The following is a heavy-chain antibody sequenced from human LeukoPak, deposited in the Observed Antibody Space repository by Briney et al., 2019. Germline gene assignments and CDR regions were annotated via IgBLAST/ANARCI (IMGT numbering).Heavy chain of an antibody. Sequence: SETLSLTCTVSGGSLSSGSDYWSWIRQPPGKGLEWIGYIYYSGSTNYNPSLKSRVTISVDRSKNQFSLKLTSVSAADTAVYYCARALSGTYGLFQHWGQGTLVTVSS. CDR3: ARALSGTYGLFQH. J-gene: IGHJ1*01. CDR1: GGSLSSGSDY. V-gene: IGHV4-61*01. D-gene: IGHD1-26*01. CDR2: IYYSGST.